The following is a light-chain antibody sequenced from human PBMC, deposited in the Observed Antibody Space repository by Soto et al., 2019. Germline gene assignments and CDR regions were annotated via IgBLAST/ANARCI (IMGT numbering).Light chain of an antibody. J-gene: IGKJ2*01. CDR2: WAS. CDR3: LQYYGITFT. CDR1: QSLLYSSNNKNY. Sequence: DIVMTQSPDSVAVSLGERATISCNSNQSLLYSSNNKNYLAWYQKKPGQPPRLVIFWASTRESGVPDRFSGSGSATDVTLTPSRLQTEDVAVYYHLQYYGITFTFAQGTK. V-gene: IGKV4-1*01.